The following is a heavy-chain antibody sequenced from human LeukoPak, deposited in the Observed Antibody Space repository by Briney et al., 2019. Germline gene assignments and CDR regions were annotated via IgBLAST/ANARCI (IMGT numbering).Heavy chain of an antibody. D-gene: IGHD3-3*01. CDR3: ARGYDFWSGYYCY. V-gene: IGHV1-69*13. Sequence: SVKVSCKASGGTFSSYAISWVRQAPGQGLEWMGGIIPIFGTANYAQKFQGRVTITADEFTSTAYMELSSLRSEDTAVYYCARGYDFWSGYYCYWGQGTLVTVSS. CDR1: GGTFSSYA. CDR2: IIPIFGTA. J-gene: IGHJ4*02.